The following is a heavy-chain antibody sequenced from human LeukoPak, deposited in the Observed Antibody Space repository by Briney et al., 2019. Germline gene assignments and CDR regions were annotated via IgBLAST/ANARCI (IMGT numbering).Heavy chain of an antibody. J-gene: IGHJ4*02. Sequence: GGSLRLSCAASGFTFSSYGMHWVCQAPGKGLEWVAFIRYDGSNKYYADSVKGRFTISRDNSKNTLYLQMNSLRAEDTAVYYCAKDGRFLEWSPYYFDYWGQGTLVTVSS. D-gene: IGHD3-3*01. CDR2: IRYDGSNK. CDR1: GFTFSSYG. CDR3: AKDGRFLEWSPYYFDY. V-gene: IGHV3-30*02.